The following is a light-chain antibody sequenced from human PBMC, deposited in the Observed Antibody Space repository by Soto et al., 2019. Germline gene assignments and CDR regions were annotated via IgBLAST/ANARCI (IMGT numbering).Light chain of an antibody. Sequence: DIQMTQSPSTLSGSVGDRVTITCRASQTISSWLAWYQQKPGKAPKLLIYDATSLESGVPSRFSGSGSGTEFTLTISSLQPDDFATYYCQQYSSYWTFAQGTKVDIK. CDR3: QQYSSYWT. V-gene: IGKV1-5*01. CDR1: QTISSW. J-gene: IGKJ1*01. CDR2: DAT.